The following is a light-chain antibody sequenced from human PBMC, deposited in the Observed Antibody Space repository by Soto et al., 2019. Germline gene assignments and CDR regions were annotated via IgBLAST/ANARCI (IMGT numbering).Light chain of an antibody. CDR3: QHYYTTPLT. CDR1: QSVLFSSNNKNY. CDR2: WAS. Sequence: DIVMTQSPDSLAVSLGERATINCKSSQSVLFSSNNKNYLAWYQQKPRQPPKLLISWASTRESGVPDRFSGSRSGTDFTLTISRLQAEDVAVYYCQHYYTTPLTFGGGTRVEIK. J-gene: IGKJ4*01. V-gene: IGKV4-1*01.